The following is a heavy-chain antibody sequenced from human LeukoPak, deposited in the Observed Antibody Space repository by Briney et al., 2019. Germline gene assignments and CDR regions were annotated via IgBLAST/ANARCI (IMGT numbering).Heavy chain of an antibody. V-gene: IGHV4-61*01. CDR3: AREGNYDSSGYPDY. CDR2: IYYSGST. D-gene: IGHD3-22*01. J-gene: IGHJ4*02. CDR1: GGSIRSSYYY. Sequence: SETLSLTCTVSGGSIRSSYYYWGWIRQPPGKGLEWIGYIYYSGSTNYNPSLKSRVTISVDTSKNQFSLKLSSVTAADTAVYYCAREGNYDSSGYPDYWGQGTLVTVSS.